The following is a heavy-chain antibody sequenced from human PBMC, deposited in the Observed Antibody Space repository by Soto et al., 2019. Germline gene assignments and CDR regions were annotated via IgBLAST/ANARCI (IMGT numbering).Heavy chain of an antibody. J-gene: IGHJ6*02. V-gene: IGHV3-30*18. CDR1: GFTFSSYG. D-gene: IGHD5-18*01. CDR2: ISYDGSKE. Sequence: QVQLVESGGGVVQPGRSLRLSCAASGFTFSSYGMHWVRQAPGKGLEWVAVISYDGSKEFYADPVKGRFTISRDNSKNTLYLQMNSLRAEDTAVYYCAKDLRLWSKDYYYYEMDVWGQGTTVTVSS. CDR3: AKDLRLWSKDYYYYEMDV.